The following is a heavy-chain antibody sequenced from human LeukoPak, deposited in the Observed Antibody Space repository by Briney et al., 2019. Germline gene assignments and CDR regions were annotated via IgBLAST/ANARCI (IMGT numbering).Heavy chain of an antibody. D-gene: IGHD3-3*01. CDR1: GFIFSDAW. CDR2: IKSNTEGGTT. CDR3: TTPPGFWSTAPFDY. J-gene: IGHJ4*02. Sequence: GGSLRLSCAASGFIFSDAWMTWVRQAPGKGLEWVGPIKSNTEGGTTDYAAPVRGRFTISRDDSKNTVYLQMNSLKTEDTAVYYCTTPPGFWSTAPFDYWGQGALVTVSS. V-gene: IGHV3-15*01.